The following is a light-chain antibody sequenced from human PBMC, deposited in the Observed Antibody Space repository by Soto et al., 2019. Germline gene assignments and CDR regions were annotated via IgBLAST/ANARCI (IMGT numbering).Light chain of an antibody. CDR3: QQFNSYPIT. CDR1: QRVASRY. Sequence: EIVLTQSPGTLSLSPGERATLSCRASQRVASRYLAWYQQIPGQAPRLLIYRASTRATGIPDRFSGSGSGTDFTLIISRLEPEDFATYYCQQFNSYPITFGQGTRLEIK. CDR2: RAS. V-gene: IGKV3-20*01. J-gene: IGKJ5*01.